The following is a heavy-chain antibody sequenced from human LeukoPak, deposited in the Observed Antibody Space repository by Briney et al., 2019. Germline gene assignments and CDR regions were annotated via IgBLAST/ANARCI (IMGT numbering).Heavy chain of an antibody. D-gene: IGHD2-2*01. CDR2: IFYSGST. Sequence: KPSETLSLTCTVSGGSISPYYWSWIRQPPGKGLEWIGYIFYSGSTNYNPSLKSRVTISVDTSKNQFSLKLTSVTPADTAVYYCARARVPYAYYFDYWGQGILVTVSS. CDR3: ARARVPYAYYFDY. CDR1: GGSISPYY. V-gene: IGHV4-59*01. J-gene: IGHJ4*02.